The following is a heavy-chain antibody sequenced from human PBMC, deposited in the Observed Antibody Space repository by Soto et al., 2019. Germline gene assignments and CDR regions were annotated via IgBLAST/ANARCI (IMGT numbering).Heavy chain of an antibody. CDR1: GGSVSSGSYY. J-gene: IGHJ4*02. Sequence: QVQLQESGPGLVKPSETLSLTCTVSGGSVSSGSYYWSWIRQPPGKGLEWIGYIYYSGSTNYNPSLKSRVTISVDTSKNQFSLKLSSVTAADTAVYYCARVGVGWSQLLYYSDYWRQGTLVTVSS. CDR3: ARVGVGWSQLLYYSDY. CDR2: IYYSGST. D-gene: IGHD2-2*01. V-gene: IGHV4-61*01.